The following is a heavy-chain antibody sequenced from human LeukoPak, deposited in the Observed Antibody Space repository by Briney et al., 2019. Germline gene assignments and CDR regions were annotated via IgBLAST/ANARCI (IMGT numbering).Heavy chain of an antibody. CDR3: ARHDNGGMVRGLIPADAFDI. V-gene: IGHV5-51*01. Sequence: GESLQISCKGSGYSFTSYWIGWVRQMPGKGLEWMGIIYPGDSDTRYSPSFQGQVTISADKSISTAYLQWSSLKASDTAMYYCARHDNGGMVRGLIPADAFDIWGQGTMVTVSS. CDR2: IYPGDSDT. D-gene: IGHD3-10*01. CDR1: GYSFTSYW. J-gene: IGHJ3*02.